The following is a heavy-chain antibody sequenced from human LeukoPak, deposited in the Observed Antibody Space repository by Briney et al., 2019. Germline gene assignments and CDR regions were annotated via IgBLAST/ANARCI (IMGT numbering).Heavy chain of an antibody. Sequence: SVKVSCKASGGTFSSYAISWVRQAPGQGLEWMGRIIPIFGTANYAQKFQGRVTITTDESTSTAYMELSSLRSEDTAVYYCARGAAMVAYYFDYWGQGTLATVSS. CDR2: IIPIFGTA. D-gene: IGHD5-18*01. CDR3: ARGAAMVAYYFDY. J-gene: IGHJ4*02. CDR1: GGTFSSYA. V-gene: IGHV1-69*05.